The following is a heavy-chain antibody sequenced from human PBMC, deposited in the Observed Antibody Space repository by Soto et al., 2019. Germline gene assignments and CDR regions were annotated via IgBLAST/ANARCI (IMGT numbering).Heavy chain of an antibody. CDR2: IYSGGST. CDR1: GFTVSSNY. V-gene: IGHV3-66*01. D-gene: IGHD3-3*01. Sequence: GGSLRLSCAASGFTVSSNYMSWVRQAPGKGLEWVSVIYSGGSTYYADSVKGRFTISRDHSKNTLYLQMNSLRADDTAVYYCARDRGDFWSGYFYYYMDVWGKGTSVTVSS. CDR3: ARDRGDFWSGYFYYYMDV. J-gene: IGHJ6*03.